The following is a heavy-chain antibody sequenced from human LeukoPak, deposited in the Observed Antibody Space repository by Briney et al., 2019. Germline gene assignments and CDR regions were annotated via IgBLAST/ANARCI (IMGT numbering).Heavy chain of an antibody. D-gene: IGHD3-10*01. V-gene: IGHV4-4*07. CDR3: ASTPPAQYGSGSPLSN. Sequence: SETLSLTCTVSGASISNYYWSWIRQPAGKGLEWIGRIYTSGSTNYNPSLKSRVTISVDTSKNQFSLKLSSVTAADTAVYYCASTPPAQYGSGSPLSNWGQGTLVTVSS. J-gene: IGHJ4*02. CDR2: IYTSGST. CDR1: GASISNYY.